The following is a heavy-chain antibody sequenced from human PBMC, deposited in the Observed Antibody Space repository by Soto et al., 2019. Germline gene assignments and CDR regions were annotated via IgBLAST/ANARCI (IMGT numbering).Heavy chain of an antibody. CDR3: ARVGSGRPLYWYFDL. Sequence: QVQLVQSGAEVKKPGASVKVSCKASGYTFTSYDINWVRQATGQGLEWMGWMNPNSGNTGYAQKFQGRVTMTSNTSLSTAYMELSRLRSEDTAVYYCARVGSGRPLYWYFDLWGRGTLVTVSS. V-gene: IGHV1-8*01. CDR2: MNPNSGNT. CDR1: GYTFTSYD. D-gene: IGHD6-19*01. J-gene: IGHJ2*01.